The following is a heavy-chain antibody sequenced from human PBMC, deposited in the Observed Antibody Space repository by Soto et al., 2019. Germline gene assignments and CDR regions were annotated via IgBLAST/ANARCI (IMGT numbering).Heavy chain of an antibody. J-gene: IGHJ6*03. CDR2: IYSGGTP. CDR1: GFTVTSHF. Sequence: EVQLVESGGDLVQPGGSLRLSCEASGFTVTSHFMTWVRQAPGKGLEWVSIIYSGGTPYYEASVMGRFTISRHRYNNMLYLQMNNLRVEDTAVYCCARVPQGADPYFSSYMDVWGIGTTVTVSS. CDR3: ARVPQGADPYFSSYMDV. V-gene: IGHV3-53*04.